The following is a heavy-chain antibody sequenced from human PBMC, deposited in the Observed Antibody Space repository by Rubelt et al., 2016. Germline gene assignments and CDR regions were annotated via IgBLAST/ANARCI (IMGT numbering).Heavy chain of an antibody. Sequence: QVQLVQSGAEVKKPGASVKVSCKASGYTFTSYGISWVRQAPGQGLEWMGWISAYNGNTNYAQKLPGRVTMTTATSTSTAYMELRSLRSDDTAVYYCARDPLPVRGVIMTPTHWGQGTLVTVSS. CDR3: ARDPLPVRGVIMTPTH. CDR1: GYTFTSYG. V-gene: IGHV1-18*01. D-gene: IGHD3-10*01. J-gene: IGHJ4*02. CDR2: ISAYNGNT.